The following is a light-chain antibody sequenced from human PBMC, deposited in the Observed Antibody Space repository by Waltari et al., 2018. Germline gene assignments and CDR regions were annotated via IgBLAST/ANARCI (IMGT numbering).Light chain of an antibody. J-gene: IGKJ5*01. Sequence: DIVLTQSPASLSLSPGERATLSCRASQSVSSYLAWYQQKPGQAPRLLIYDASNRATGIPPRFSGSESGTDFTLTISSLEPEDFAVYYCQQRRDWPITFGQGTRLEIK. CDR2: DAS. V-gene: IGKV3-11*01. CDR3: QQRRDWPIT. CDR1: QSVSSY.